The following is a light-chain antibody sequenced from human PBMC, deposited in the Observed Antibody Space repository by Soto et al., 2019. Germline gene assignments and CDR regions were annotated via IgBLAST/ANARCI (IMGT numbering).Light chain of an antibody. J-gene: IGKJ2*01. CDR3: QQYVSSPPYT. CDR1: HSVSSSY. Sequence: EIVLTQSPGTLSLSPGERATLSCRASHSVSSSYLAWYQQKPGQAPRLLIYGASSRATGIPDRFRGSGSGSDYAHTISRLEPEVCAVYCCQQYVSSPPYTFGQGTKLEIK. CDR2: GAS. V-gene: IGKV3-20*01.